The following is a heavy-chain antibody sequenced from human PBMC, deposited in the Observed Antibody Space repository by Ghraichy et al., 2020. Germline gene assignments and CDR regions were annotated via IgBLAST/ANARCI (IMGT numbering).Heavy chain of an antibody. CDR2: INPNSGGT. D-gene: IGHD4-17*01. Sequence: ASVKVSCKASGYTFTGYYMHWVRQAPGQGLEWMGWINPNSGGTNYAQKFQGRVTMTRDTSISTAYMELSRLRSDDTAVYYCARAATNKAKYGDYVGWFDPWGQGTLVTVSS. CDR1: GYTFTGYY. V-gene: IGHV1-2*02. J-gene: IGHJ5*02. CDR3: ARAATNKAKYGDYVGWFDP.